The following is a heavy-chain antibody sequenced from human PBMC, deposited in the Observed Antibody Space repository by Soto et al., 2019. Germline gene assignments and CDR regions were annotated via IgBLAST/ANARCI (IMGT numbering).Heavy chain of an antibody. CDR2: IWNDGSNK. V-gene: IGHV3-33*01. J-gene: IGHJ4*02. CDR1: GFTFSSYG. Sequence: QVQLVESGGGVVQPGRSLRLSCAASGFTFSSYGMQWVRQAPGKGLDWVALIWNDGSNKYYADSVKGRFTISRDNSKNTLYLQMDGLRAEDTAVYYCARDMGYSSGHGFDYWGQGTLVTVSS. D-gene: IGHD6-19*01. CDR3: ARDMGYSSGHGFDY.